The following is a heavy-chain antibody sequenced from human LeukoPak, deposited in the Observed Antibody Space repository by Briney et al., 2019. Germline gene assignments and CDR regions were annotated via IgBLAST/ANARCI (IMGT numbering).Heavy chain of an antibody. CDR1: GYTFTSYY. CDR3: ARGCYDILTGYYFDY. V-gene: IGHV1-46*03. Sequence: ASVKVSCKASGYTFTSYYMHWVRQAPGQGLEWMGIINPSGGSTSYAQKFQGRVTMTRDTSTSTVYMELSSLRSEDTAVYYCARGCYDILTGYYFDYWGQGTLVTVSS. CDR2: INPSGGST. J-gene: IGHJ4*02. D-gene: IGHD3-9*01.